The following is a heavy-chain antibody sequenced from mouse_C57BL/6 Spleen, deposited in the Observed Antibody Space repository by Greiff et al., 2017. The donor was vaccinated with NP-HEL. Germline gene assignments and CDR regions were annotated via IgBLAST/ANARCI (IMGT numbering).Heavy chain of an antibody. J-gene: IGHJ2*01. Sequence: VQLQQSGPELVKPGASVKISCKASGYAFSSSWMNWVKQRPGKGLEWIGRIYPGDGDTNYNGKFKGKATMTTDKSSSTAYMQLSSLTSEDSAVYFCAREGSSPDYWGQGTTLTVSS. D-gene: IGHD1-1*01. CDR3: AREGSSPDY. CDR2: IYPGDGDT. V-gene: IGHV1-82*01. CDR1: GYAFSSSW.